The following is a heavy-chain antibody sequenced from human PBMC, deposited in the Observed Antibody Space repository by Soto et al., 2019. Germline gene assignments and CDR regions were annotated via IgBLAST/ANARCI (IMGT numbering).Heavy chain of an antibody. J-gene: IGHJ6*02. CDR2: INPNSGGT. CDR1: GYTFTGYQ. V-gene: IGHV1-2*02. CDR3: ARKGGALYGMDV. Sequence: QVQLVQSGAEVKKPGASVKVSCKASGYTFTGYQMHWVRQAPGQGLEWMGWINPNSGGTNYAQKFQGRVTMTSDTSTSTVYMELSSLRSEDTAVYYCARKGGALYGMDVWGQGTTVTVSS. D-gene: IGHD1-26*01.